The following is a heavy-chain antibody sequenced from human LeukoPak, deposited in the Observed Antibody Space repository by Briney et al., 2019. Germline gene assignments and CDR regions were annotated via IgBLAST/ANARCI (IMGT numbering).Heavy chain of an antibody. Sequence: SVKVSCKASGGTFSSYAISWVRQAPGQGLEWMGGIIPIFGTANYAQKFQGGVTITADESTSTAYMELSSLRSEDTAVYYCARDGKRPASYYDYVWGSYRNNWFDPWGQGTLVTVSS. D-gene: IGHD3-16*02. CDR1: GGTFSSYA. CDR3: ARDGKRPASYYDYVWGSYRNNWFDP. V-gene: IGHV1-69*01. CDR2: IIPIFGTA. J-gene: IGHJ5*02.